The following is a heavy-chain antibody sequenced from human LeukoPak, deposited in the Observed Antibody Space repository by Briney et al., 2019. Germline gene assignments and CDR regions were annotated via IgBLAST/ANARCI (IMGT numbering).Heavy chain of an antibody. CDR3: AKIGKQWLDYYYGMDV. D-gene: IGHD6-19*01. J-gene: IGHJ6*02. CDR1: GFTFDDYA. V-gene: IGHV3-9*01. Sequence: PGGSLRLSCAASGFTFDDYAMHWVRQAPGKGLEWVSGISWNSGSIGYADSVKGRFTISRDNAKNSLYLQMNSLRAEDTALYYCAKIGKQWLDYYYGMDVWGQGTTVTVSS. CDR2: ISWNSGSI.